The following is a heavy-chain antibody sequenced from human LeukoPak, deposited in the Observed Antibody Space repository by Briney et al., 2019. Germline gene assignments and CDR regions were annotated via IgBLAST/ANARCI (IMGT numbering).Heavy chain of an antibody. CDR3: ARAARWSFDS. Sequence: QPGRSLRLSCAASAFSFSNYAMHWVRQAPGTGLEWVAVVSYDGGSKFYGDSVKGRFTISRDNSKNTLYLQMDSLRAEDTARYYCARAARWSFDSWGLGSLVTVSS. D-gene: IGHD2-15*01. CDR1: AFSFSNYA. V-gene: IGHV3-30-3*01. CDR2: VSYDGGSK. J-gene: IGHJ4*02.